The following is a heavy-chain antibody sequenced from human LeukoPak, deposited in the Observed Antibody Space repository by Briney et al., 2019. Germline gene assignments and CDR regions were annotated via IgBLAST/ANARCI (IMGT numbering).Heavy chain of an antibody. D-gene: IGHD6-6*01. Sequence: SQTLSLTCTVSGGSISSGGYYWSWIRQPPGKGLEWIGYIYHSGSTYYNPSLNSRVTISVDRSKNQFSLKLSSVTAADTAVYYCARADGRIAARRPLFDYWGQGTLVTVSS. CDR3: ARADGRIAARRPLFDY. CDR2: IYHSGST. CDR1: GGSISSGGYY. V-gene: IGHV4-30-2*01. J-gene: IGHJ4*02.